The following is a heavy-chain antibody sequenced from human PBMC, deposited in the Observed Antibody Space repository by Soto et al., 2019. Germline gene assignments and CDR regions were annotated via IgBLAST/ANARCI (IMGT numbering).Heavy chain of an antibody. Sequence: ESGGGVVQPGRSLRLSCAASGFTFSSYGMHWVRQAPGKGLEWVAVIWYDGSNKYYAYSVNGRFTISRDNSKNTLYLQMNSLRAEDTAVYYCAREVRGLDYWGQGTLVTVSS. D-gene: IGHD3-10*01. CDR2: IWYDGSNK. CDR3: AREVRGLDY. V-gene: IGHV3-33*01. J-gene: IGHJ4*02. CDR1: GFTFSSYG.